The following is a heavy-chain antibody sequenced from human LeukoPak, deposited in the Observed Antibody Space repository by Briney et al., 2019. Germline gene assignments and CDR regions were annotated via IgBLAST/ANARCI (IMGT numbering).Heavy chain of an antibody. D-gene: IGHD2-2*01. CDR1: GGSISSYY. Sequence: SETLSLTCTVSGGSISSYYWSWIRQPAGKGLEWIGRVYTSGSTNYNPSLKSRVTMSVDTSKNQFSLKLSSVTAADTAVYYCASPRYCSSTSCNDYWGQGTLVTVSS. CDR3: ASPRYCSSTSCNDY. CDR2: VYTSGST. V-gene: IGHV4-4*07. J-gene: IGHJ4*02.